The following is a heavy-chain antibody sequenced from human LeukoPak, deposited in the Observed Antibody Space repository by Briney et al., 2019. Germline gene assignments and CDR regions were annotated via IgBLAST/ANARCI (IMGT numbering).Heavy chain of an antibody. D-gene: IGHD6-19*01. CDR3: ARYSSGWYYFDY. CDR2: INPNSGGT. CDR1: GGTFSRYA. Sequence: ASVKVSCKASGGTFSRYAISWVRQAPGQGLEWMGRINPNSGGTNYAQKFQGRVTMTRDTSISTAYMELSRLRSDDTAVYYCARYSSGWYYFDYWGQGTLVTVSS. J-gene: IGHJ4*02. V-gene: IGHV1-2*06.